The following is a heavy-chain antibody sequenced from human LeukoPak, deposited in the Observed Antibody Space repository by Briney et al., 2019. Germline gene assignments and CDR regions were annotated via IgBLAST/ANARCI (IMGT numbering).Heavy chain of an antibody. D-gene: IGHD5-12*01. CDR1: GGSISSYY. V-gene: IGHV4-59*01. J-gene: IGHJ4*02. Sequence: SETLSLTCTVSGGSISSYYWSWIRQPPGKGLEWIGYIYYSGSTNYNPSLKSRVTISVDTSKNQFSLKLSSVTAADTAVYYCARGYSGYGPHDYWGQGTLVTVSS. CDR2: IYYSGST. CDR3: ARGYSGYGPHDY.